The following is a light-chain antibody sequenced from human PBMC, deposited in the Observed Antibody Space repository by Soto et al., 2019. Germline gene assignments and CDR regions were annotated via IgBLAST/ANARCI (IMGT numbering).Light chain of an antibody. V-gene: IGLV2-23*02. CDR2: DVS. CDR1: SSDVGSYNL. Sequence: QSVLTQPASVSGSPGQSITISCAGTSSDVGSYNLVSWYQQHPGKAPKLMISDVSKRPSGVSDRFSGSKSGSTASLTISGLQAEDEAEYYCCSYAGSTTFYVFGTGTKLTVL. CDR3: CSYAGSTTFYV. J-gene: IGLJ1*01.